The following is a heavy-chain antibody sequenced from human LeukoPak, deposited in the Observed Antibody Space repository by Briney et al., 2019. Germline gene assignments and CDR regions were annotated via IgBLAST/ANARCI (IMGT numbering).Heavy chain of an antibody. Sequence: PGGSLRLSCAASGFTFSSYAMSWVRQAPGKGLEWVSSIIGSGDGTYYADSVKGRFTISRDNSKNTLYLQMDSLRVEDTAVYYCAKDHRGSGSEIDYWGQGTLVTVSS. CDR1: GFTFSSYA. CDR2: IIGSGDGT. V-gene: IGHV3-23*01. D-gene: IGHD3-10*01. CDR3: AKDHRGSGSEIDY. J-gene: IGHJ4*02.